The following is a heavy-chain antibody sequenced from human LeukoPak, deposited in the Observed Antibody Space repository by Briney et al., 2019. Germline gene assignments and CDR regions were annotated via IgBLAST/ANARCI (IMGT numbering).Heavy chain of an antibody. J-gene: IGHJ4*02. CDR1: GFTFSSYG. V-gene: IGHV3-30*02. Sequence: GGSLRLSCAASGFTFSSYGMHWVRQAPGKGLEWVAFIRYDGSNKYYADSVKGRFTISRDNSKNTLYLQMNSLRAEDTAVYYCAKDSAPGEYYDRLEYFDYWGQGTLVTVSS. CDR3: AKDSAPGEYYDRLEYFDY. CDR2: IRYDGSNK. D-gene: IGHD3-22*01.